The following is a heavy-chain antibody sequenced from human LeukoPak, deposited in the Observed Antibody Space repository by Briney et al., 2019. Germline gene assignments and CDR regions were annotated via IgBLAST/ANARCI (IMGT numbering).Heavy chain of an antibody. J-gene: IGHJ6*03. CDR1: GYTFTSYY. V-gene: IGHV1-46*01. Sequence: VASVKVSCKASGYTFTSYYMHWVRQAPGQGLEWMGIINPSGGSTSYAQKFQGRVTMTRDMSTSTVYMELSSLRSEDTAVYYCARDENWNYESEDYYYYMDVWGKGTTVTVSS. D-gene: IGHD1-7*01. CDR3: ARDENWNYESEDYYYYMDV. CDR2: INPSGGST.